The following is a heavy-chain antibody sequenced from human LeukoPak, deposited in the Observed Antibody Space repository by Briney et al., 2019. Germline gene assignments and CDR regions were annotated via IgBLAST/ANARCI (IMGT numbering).Heavy chain of an antibody. J-gene: IGHJ5*02. CDR3: ARKGRSGFWFDP. V-gene: IGHV1-2*06. CDR2: INPNSGGT. CDR1: GYIFTDYY. Sequence: ASVKVSCKASGYIFTDYYMHWVRQAPGQELGWMGRINPNSGGTNYAQKFQGRVTMTRDTSISTAYMELSRLRSGDTAVYYCARKGRSGFWFDPWGQGTLVTVSS.